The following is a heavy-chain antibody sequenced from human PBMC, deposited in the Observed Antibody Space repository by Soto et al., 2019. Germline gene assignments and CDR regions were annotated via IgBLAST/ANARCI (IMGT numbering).Heavy chain of an antibody. D-gene: IGHD6-6*01. CDR2: ISAYNGNR. CDR1: GYTFFNYG. CDR3: ARSPIAATGSLDY. V-gene: IGHV1-18*01. J-gene: IGHJ4*02. Sequence: QVQLVQSGAEVKNPGASVKVSCKASGYTFFNYGITWVRQAPGHGLEWMGWISAYNGNRNYAQKFQGRVTMTTDTSTSTAYMELRTLRSDDTAVYYCARSPIAATGSLDYWGQGTLVTVSS.